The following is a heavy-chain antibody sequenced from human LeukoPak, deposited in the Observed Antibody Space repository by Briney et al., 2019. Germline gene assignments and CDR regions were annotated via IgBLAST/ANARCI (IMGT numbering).Heavy chain of an antibody. D-gene: IGHD3-22*01. Sequence: SETLSLTCTVSGGSISSYHWNWIRQPPGKGLEWIGYIHYSGSTDYNPALKSRVTISVDTSKHQLSLKLSSVTAADTAVYYCARQGPGGYYDSSGYYVLYWYFDLWGRGTLVTVSS. CDR2: IHYSGST. CDR1: GGSISSYH. CDR3: ARQGPGGYYDSSGYYVLYWYFDL. J-gene: IGHJ2*01. V-gene: IGHV4-59*08.